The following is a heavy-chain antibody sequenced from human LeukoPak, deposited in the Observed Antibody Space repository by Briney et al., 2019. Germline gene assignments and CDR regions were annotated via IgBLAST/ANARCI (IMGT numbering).Heavy chain of an antibody. CDR1: GGTFSSYA. Sequence: GASVKVSCKASGGTFSSYAISWVRQAPGQGLEWMGRIIPILGIANYAQKLQGRVTMTTDTSTSTAYMELRSLRSDDTAVYYCARVQTLGRLVATDAFDIWGQGTMVTVSS. J-gene: IGHJ3*02. CDR2: IIPILGIA. D-gene: IGHD6-6*01. CDR3: ARVQTLGRLVATDAFDI. V-gene: IGHV1-69*04.